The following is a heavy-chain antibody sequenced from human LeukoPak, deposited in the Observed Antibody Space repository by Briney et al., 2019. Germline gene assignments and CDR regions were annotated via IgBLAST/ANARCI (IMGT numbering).Heavy chain of an antibody. Sequence: GGSMRLSCAASGFTFTGYAMSWVRQAPGKGLEWVSAISGSGHSTDYADSVKGRFTISRDNSKNTLYLQMNSLRAEDTAVYYCAILSSRDSTFFDYWGQGTLVTVSS. V-gene: IGHV3-23*01. D-gene: IGHD2-2*01. CDR2: ISGSGHST. J-gene: IGHJ4*02. CDR3: AILSSRDSTFFDY. CDR1: GFTFTGYA.